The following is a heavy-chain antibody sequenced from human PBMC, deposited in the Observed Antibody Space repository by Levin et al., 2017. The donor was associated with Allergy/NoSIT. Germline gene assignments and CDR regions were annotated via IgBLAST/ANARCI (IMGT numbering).Heavy chain of an antibody. Sequence: ASVKVSCTASGFTFSSNAMTWVRQAPGKGLEWVSSIGSGGDTYHADSVKGRFTISRDNSKNTMYLQLNSLRAEDTAVYYCAKGGMGTDGGIGSWGQGTLVSVSS. J-gene: IGHJ4*02. CDR1: GFTFSSNA. V-gene: IGHV3-23*01. CDR3: AKGGMGTDGGIGS. CDR2: IGSGGDT. D-gene: IGHD1/OR15-1a*01.